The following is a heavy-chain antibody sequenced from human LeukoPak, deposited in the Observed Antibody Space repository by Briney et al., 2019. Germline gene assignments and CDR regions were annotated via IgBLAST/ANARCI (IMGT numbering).Heavy chain of an antibody. CDR3: ARVYDSSAYYGYYFDY. D-gene: IGHD3-22*01. J-gene: IGHJ4*02. Sequence: SETLSLTCTVSGGSISSGDCYWSWIRQPPGKGLEWIGYISYSGSTYYNPSLKSRVAISVVTSKNQFSLKLSSVTAADTAVYYCARVYDSSAYYGYYFDYWGQGTLVTVSS. CDR1: GGSISSGDCY. CDR2: ISYSGST. V-gene: IGHV4-30-4*01.